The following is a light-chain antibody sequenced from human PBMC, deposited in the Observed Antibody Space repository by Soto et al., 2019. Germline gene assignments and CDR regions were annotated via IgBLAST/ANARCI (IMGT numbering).Light chain of an antibody. CDR2: EVS. CDR1: SSDVGGYNH. CDR3: SSHTSSGRLFV. Sequence: QSALTQPASVSGSPGQSITISCTGTSSDVGGYNHVSWYQQHPGKAPKLMIYEVSYRPSGASNRFSGSKSGNTASLTISGLQADDEADYYCSSHTSSGRLFVFGTGTKLTVL. J-gene: IGLJ1*01. V-gene: IGLV2-14*01.